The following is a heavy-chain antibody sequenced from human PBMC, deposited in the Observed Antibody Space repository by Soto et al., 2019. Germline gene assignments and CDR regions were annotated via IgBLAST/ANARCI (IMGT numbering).Heavy chain of an antibody. Sequence: QVQLQESGPGLVRPSETLSLTCTVSAGSISSNYWNWIRQAPGKGLEWIGLIHHSGSTNYNPSIKSRGTISLDTSTNQLSLKLSSVTAADTAVYYCTIGAGWTTDYWGQGTLVTVSS. CDR1: AGSISSNY. CDR2: IHHSGST. V-gene: IGHV4-59*01. CDR3: TIGAGWTTDY. D-gene: IGHD6-19*01. J-gene: IGHJ4*02.